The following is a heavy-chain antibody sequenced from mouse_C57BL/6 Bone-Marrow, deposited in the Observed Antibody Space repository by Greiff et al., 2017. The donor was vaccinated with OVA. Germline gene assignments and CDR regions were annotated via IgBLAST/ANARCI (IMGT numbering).Heavy chain of an antibody. CDR3: ARHGYYYFDY. J-gene: IGHJ2*01. CDR2: INPYNGGT. D-gene: IGHD2-3*01. Sequence: VQLQQSGPVLVKPGASVKMSCKASGYTFTDYYMNWVKQSHGKSLEWIGVINPYNGGTSYNQKFKGKATLTVDKSSSTAYMELNSLTSEDSAVYYCARHGYYYFDYWGQGTTLTVSS. V-gene: IGHV1-19*01. CDR1: GYTFTDYY.